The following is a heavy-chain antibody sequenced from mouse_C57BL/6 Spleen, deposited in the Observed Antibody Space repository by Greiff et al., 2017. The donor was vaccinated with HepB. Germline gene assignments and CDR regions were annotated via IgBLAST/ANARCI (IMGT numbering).Heavy chain of an antibody. CDR1: GFSFNTYA. CDR3: VRPLDYDGFAY. Sequence: EVKLLESGGGLVQPKGSLKLSCAASGFSFNTYAMNWVRQAPGKGLEWVARIRSKSNNYATYYADSVKDRFTISRDDSESMLYLQMNNLKTEDTAMYCCVRPLDYDGFAYWGQGTLVTVSA. D-gene: IGHD2-4*01. CDR2: IRSKSNNYAT. V-gene: IGHV10-1*01. J-gene: IGHJ3*01.